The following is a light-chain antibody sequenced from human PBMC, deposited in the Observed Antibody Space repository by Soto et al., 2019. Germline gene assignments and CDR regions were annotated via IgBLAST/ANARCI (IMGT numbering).Light chain of an antibody. CDR3: LQYNRHPDT. Sequence: DIQMTQSPSSLSASVGDRVTITCRASQSISNYLNWYQQKPGKAPKRLIYGASTLESGVPSRFSGSGSGTVFTLAVRSLQPPDLATENCLQYNRHPDTCGGGTQVDIK. CDR1: QSISNY. V-gene: IGKV1-17*01. J-gene: IGKJ4*02. CDR2: GAS.